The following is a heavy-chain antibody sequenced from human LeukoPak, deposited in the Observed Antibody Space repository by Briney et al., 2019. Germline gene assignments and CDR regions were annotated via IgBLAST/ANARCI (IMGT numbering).Heavy chain of an antibody. J-gene: IGHJ6*03. Sequence: GASVTVSCKASGYTFTSYGISWVRQAPGQGLEWMGWISAYNGNTNYAQKLQGRVTMTTDTSTSTAYMELRSLRSDDTAVYYCARCLYCSSTSCSRHGGNYYYYYMDVWGKGTTVTVSS. D-gene: IGHD2-2*01. CDR2: ISAYNGNT. CDR1: GYTFTSYG. V-gene: IGHV1-18*01. CDR3: ARCLYCSSTSCSRHGGNYYYYYMDV.